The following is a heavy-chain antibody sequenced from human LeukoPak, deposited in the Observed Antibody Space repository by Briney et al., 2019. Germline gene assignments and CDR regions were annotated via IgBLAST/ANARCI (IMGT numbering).Heavy chain of an antibody. CDR3: ARGSRDSGWTAFDI. V-gene: IGHV4-4*07. Sequence: SETLSLTCTVSGGSISGYYWSWIRQPAAKGLEWIGRIYTSGSTNYSLSLKSRVTMSVDTSSNQFSLKLNSVTAADTAVYYCARGSRDSGWTAFDIWGQGTMVTVSS. D-gene: IGHD6-25*01. CDR2: IYTSGST. J-gene: IGHJ3*02. CDR1: GGSISGYY.